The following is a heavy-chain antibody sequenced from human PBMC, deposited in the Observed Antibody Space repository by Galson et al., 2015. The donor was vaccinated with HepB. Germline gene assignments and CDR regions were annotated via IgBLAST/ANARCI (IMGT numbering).Heavy chain of an antibody. V-gene: IGHV5-51*03. CDR3: GGTGRAPGGDGSRYFDL. D-gene: IGHD3-10*01. CDR2: IYPGDSDT. J-gene: IGHJ2*01. CDR1: GYSFTSYW. Sequence: QSGAEVKKPGESLKISCKGSGYSFTSYWIGWVRQMPGKGLEWMGIIYPGDSDTRYSPSCQGQVTISADKSINTAYLQWSSLKASDTALYYFGGTGRAPGGDGSRYFDLWGRGTLVTVSS.